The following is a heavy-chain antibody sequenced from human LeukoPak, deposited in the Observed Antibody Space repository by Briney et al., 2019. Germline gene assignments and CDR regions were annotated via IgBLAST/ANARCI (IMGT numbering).Heavy chain of an antibody. V-gene: IGHV4-59*08. CDR3: ARHEKLGQFDY. D-gene: IGHD3-10*01. CDR1: SGSISSYY. Sequence: PSETLSLTCTVSSGSISSYYWSRVRQRPGKGLEWIGYFYYSGSANYNPSLKSRVTISVDTSKNQFSLKLSSVTAADTAVYYCARHEKLGQFDYWGQGTLVTVSS. J-gene: IGHJ4*02. CDR2: FYYSGSA.